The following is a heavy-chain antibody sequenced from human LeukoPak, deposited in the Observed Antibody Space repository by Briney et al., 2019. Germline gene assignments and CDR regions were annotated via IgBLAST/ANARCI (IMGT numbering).Heavy chain of an antibody. D-gene: IGHD3-22*01. J-gene: IGHJ3*02. CDR2: IHYTGIT. Sequence: KPSETLSLTCTVSGGSISSFYWSWIRQPPGKGLEWIGFIHYTGITDCDPSLKSRVTISMDTSKNQFSLKVTSVTAADTAVYYCARYYYDSRTHSFDMWGQGTMVTVSS. V-gene: IGHV4-59*01. CDR3: ARYYYDSRTHSFDM. CDR1: GGSISSFY.